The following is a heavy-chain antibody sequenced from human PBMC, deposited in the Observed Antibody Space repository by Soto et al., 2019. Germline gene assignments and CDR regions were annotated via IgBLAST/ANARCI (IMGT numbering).Heavy chain of an antibody. Sequence: GESLKISCKGSGYSFTIYWISWVRQLPGKGLEWMGRIDPSDSYTNYSPSFQGHVTISADKSISTAYLQWSSLKASDTAMYYCARTSMQSRGYSYGHGGMDVWGQGTTVTVSS. D-gene: IGHD5-18*01. J-gene: IGHJ6*02. V-gene: IGHV5-10-1*01. CDR1: GYSFTIYW. CDR2: IDPSDSYT. CDR3: ARTSMQSRGYSYGHGGMDV.